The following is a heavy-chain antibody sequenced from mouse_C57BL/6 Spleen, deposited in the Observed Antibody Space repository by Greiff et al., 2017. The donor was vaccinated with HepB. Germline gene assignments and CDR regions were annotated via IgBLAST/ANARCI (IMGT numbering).Heavy chain of an antibody. CDR2: IYPSDSET. Sequence: QVQLQQPGAELVRPGSSVKLSCKASGYTFTSYWMDWVKQRPGQGLEWIGNIYPSDSETNYNQKFKDKATLTVDKSSSTAYMQLSILTSEDSAVYYCARHYYGSRLSYWGQGTTLTVSS. CDR1: GYTFTSYW. J-gene: IGHJ2*01. D-gene: IGHD1-1*01. CDR3: ARHYYGSRLSY. V-gene: IGHV1-61*01.